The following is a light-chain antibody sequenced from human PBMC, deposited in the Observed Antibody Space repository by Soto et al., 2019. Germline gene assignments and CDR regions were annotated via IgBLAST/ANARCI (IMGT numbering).Light chain of an antibody. CDR1: TGPVTRGHW. V-gene: IGLV7-46*01. CDR2: DVS. Sequence: QAVVTQEPSVTVSPGGTVTLTCGSNTGPVTRGHWPYWFQQKPGQAPRTVIYDVSKRPSGVPYRFSGSKSGNAASLTVSGLQGEDEADYYCSSYAGSSWVFGGGTKLTVL. J-gene: IGLJ3*02. CDR3: SSYAGSSWV.